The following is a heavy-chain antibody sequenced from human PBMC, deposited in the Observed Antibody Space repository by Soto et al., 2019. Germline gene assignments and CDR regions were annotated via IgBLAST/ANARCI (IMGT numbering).Heavy chain of an antibody. CDR2: IYNSGRT. J-gene: IGHJ5*02. V-gene: IGHV4-59*08. Sequence: QVQLQESGPGLVKPSETLSLTCTVSGGSISGRYWSWIRQPPGKGLEWIGYIYNSGRTNYNASLKSRVTMSVDTSKNQISLKLSSVTAADTAVYYCARHGSSPQLVAGGWFDPWGQGTLVTVSS. D-gene: IGHD2-2*01. CDR3: ARHGSSPQLVAGGWFDP. CDR1: GGSISGRY.